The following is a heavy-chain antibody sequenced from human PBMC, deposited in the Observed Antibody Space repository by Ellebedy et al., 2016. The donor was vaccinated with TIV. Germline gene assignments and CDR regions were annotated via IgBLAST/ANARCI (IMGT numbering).Heavy chain of an antibody. CDR3: AGSSSWYPSADY. CDR2: IKQDGSEK. D-gene: IGHD6-13*01. J-gene: IGHJ4*02. Sequence: GESLKISCAASGFTFNNYAMNWVRQAPGKGLEWVANIKQDGSEKFYVDSVKGRFTISRDNAKNSLYLQMNSLRAEDTAVYYCAGSSSWYPSADYWGQGTLVTVSS. V-gene: IGHV3-7*01. CDR1: GFTFNNYA.